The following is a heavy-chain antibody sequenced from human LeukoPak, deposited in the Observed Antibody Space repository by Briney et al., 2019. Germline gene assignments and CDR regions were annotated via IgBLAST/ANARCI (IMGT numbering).Heavy chain of an antibody. CDR2: IKADGSEK. CDR1: GFSFSGHW. J-gene: IGHJ4*02. D-gene: IGHD6-13*01. Sequence: GGSLRLSCAASGFSFSGHWMNWVRQPPGKGLEWVANIKADGSEKYYVDSVNGRFTISRDNSKNTVSLQMDSLRAEDTALYYCAKSNGYTNSWYDYWGQGTLVSVSS. V-gene: IGHV3-7*05. CDR3: AKSNGYTNSWYDY.